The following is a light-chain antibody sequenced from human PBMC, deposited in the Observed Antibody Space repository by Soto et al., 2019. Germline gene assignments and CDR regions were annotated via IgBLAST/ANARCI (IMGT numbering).Light chain of an antibody. Sequence: EIVMTQSPDTLSVSPGQRATLSCRVSQSVRTDLAWYQQKPGQAPRLLIYGASTSVTGIPARFSGSGSGTEFTLTISSLQSEDFAVYYCQHYNKWPLTFGGGTKVEIK. V-gene: IGKV3-15*01. CDR3: QHYNKWPLT. CDR1: QSVRTD. J-gene: IGKJ4*01. CDR2: GAS.